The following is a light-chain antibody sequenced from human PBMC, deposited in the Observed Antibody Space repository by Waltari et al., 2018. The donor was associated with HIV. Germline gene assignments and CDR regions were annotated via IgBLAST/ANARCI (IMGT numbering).Light chain of an antibody. CDR1: QNILYSSNNKNF. Sequence: DIVMTQSPDSLAVSLGERATSNCTYSQNILYSSNNKNFLSWYQQKPVQPPKLLIYWASTRESGVPDRFSGSGSGTDFTLTISSLQAEDVAVYYCQQYYTTPLTFGGGTKVEI. CDR2: WAS. CDR3: QQYYTTPLT. V-gene: IGKV4-1*01. J-gene: IGKJ4*01.